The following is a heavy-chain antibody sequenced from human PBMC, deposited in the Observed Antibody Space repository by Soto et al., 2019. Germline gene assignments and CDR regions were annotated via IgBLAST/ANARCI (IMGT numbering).Heavy chain of an antibody. CDR1: GGTFSSYA. Sequence: QVQLVQSGAEVKQPGSSVKVSCKASGGTFSSYAISWVRQAPGQGLEWMGGIIPIFGTANYAQKFQGRVTITADESTSTAYMELSSLRSEDTAVYYCARDRGYYDSSGYNPYYFDYWGQGTLVTVSS. D-gene: IGHD3-22*01. CDR2: IIPIFGTA. V-gene: IGHV1-69*01. CDR3: ARDRGYYDSSGYNPYYFDY. J-gene: IGHJ4*02.